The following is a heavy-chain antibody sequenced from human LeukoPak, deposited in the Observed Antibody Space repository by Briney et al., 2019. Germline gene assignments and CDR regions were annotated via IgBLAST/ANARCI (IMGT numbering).Heavy chain of an antibody. Sequence: PSETLSLTCTVSGGSISSGSYYWGWIRQPPGKGLEWIGYIYYSGSTNYNPSLKSRVTISVDTSKNQFSLKLSSVTAADTAVYYCARNKRLGWERADTTFDYWGQGTLVTVSS. CDR3: ARNKRLGWERADTTFDY. CDR2: IYYSGST. CDR1: GGSISSGSYY. J-gene: IGHJ4*02. D-gene: IGHD1-26*01. V-gene: IGHV4-61*05.